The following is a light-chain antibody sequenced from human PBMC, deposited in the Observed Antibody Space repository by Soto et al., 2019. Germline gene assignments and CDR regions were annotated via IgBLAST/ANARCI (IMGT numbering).Light chain of an antibody. V-gene: IGKV3-15*01. CDR2: GVS. Sequence: EIVMTQSPATLSVSPGERATLSCRASQSVGSNLAWYQQKPGQAPRLLIYGVSTRATGIPARFSGSGSGTEFTLTISSLQSEDFAVYYCQQFNNWFWTFGQGTKVEIK. CDR1: QSVGSN. CDR3: QQFNNWFWT. J-gene: IGKJ1*01.